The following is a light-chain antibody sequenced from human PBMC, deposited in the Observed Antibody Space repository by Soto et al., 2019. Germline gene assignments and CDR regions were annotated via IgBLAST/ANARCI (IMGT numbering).Light chain of an antibody. CDR1: SSDVGGYNY. CDR3: SSYKRSSTLYV. J-gene: IGLJ1*01. Sequence: QSALTQPASGSGSPGQSITISCTGTSSDVGGYNYVSWYQQHPGKAPQLMRYEVINRRSGVFNRFSGSKSGNTASLTISGLHAADEADYYCSSYKRSSTLYVFGTGTKVTVL. CDR2: EVI. V-gene: IGLV2-14*01.